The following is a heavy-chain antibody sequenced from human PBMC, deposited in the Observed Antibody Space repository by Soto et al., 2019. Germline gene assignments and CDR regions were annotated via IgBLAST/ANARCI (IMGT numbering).Heavy chain of an antibody. V-gene: IGHV3-15*05. CDR2: IKKNADGGAI. D-gene: IGHD3-10*01. Sequence: EVQLVESGGGWVKPGGSLRLSCAASGLTLNDVWMTWVRQAPGKGLEWVGRIKKNADGGAINYAAPVKGRFTISRDDSNNTLYLQMNRLKIEDTAVYYCGDLDDSYYGREAWGQGTTVTVSS. J-gene: IGHJ6*02. CDR3: GDLDDSYYGREA. CDR1: GLTLNDVW.